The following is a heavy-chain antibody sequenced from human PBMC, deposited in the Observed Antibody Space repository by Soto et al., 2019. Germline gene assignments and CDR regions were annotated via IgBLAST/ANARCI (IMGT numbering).Heavy chain of an antibody. CDR3: ARGGRGSGSSYTFFLDY. V-gene: IGHV3-66*01. D-gene: IGHD6-6*01. CDR2: IYSGGST. CDR1: GFTVSSTY. J-gene: IGHJ4*02. Sequence: PGGSLRLSCAASGFTVSSTYMSWVRQSPGKGLEWVSVIYSGGSTYHGDSVKGRFSISRDNPKNTVFLQMNSLRAEDTALYFCARGGRGSGSSYTFFLDYWGQGTPVTVSS.